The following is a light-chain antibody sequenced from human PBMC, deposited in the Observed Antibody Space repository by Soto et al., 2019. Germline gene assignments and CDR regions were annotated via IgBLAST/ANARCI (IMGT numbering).Light chain of an antibody. CDR3: GSKAGSNKHVV. Sequence: QSALTQPPSASGSPGQSVTISCAGSSSDIGASNSVSWYQQHPGKAPKLLISEVTKRPSGVPDRCSGSKSGNTASLTVSGLQADDEADYYCGSKAGSNKHVVFGGGTKLTVL. CDR1: SSDIGASNS. V-gene: IGLV2-8*01. J-gene: IGLJ2*01. CDR2: EVT.